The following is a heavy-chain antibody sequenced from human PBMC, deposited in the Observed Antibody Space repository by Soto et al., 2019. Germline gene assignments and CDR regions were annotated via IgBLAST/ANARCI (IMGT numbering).Heavy chain of an antibody. CDR3: AKLTSMGTDDHDAFDI. Sequence: PGGSLRLSCAASGFTFSCYAMRWVRQAPGKGLEWVSAISGSGGSTYYADSVKGRFTISRDNSKNTLYLQMNSLRAEDTAVYYCAKLTSMGTDDHDAFDIWGQGTMVTVSS. CDR1: GFTFSCYA. V-gene: IGHV3-23*01. J-gene: IGHJ3*02. CDR2: ISGSGGST. D-gene: IGHD7-27*01.